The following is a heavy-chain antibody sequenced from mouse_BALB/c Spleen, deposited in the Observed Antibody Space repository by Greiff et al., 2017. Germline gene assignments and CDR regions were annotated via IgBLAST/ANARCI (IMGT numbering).Heavy chain of an antibody. CDR1: GFTFSSFG. CDR3: ARGGSSGSSPWFAY. D-gene: IGHD3-1*01. J-gene: IGHJ3*01. Sequence: DVKLVESGGGLVQPGGSRKLSCAASGFTFSSFGMHWVRQAPEKGLEWVAYISSGSSTIYYADTVKGRFTISRDNPKNTLFLQMTSLRSEDTAMYYCARGGSSGSSPWFAYWGQGTLVTVSA. V-gene: IGHV5-17*02. CDR2: ISSGSSTI.